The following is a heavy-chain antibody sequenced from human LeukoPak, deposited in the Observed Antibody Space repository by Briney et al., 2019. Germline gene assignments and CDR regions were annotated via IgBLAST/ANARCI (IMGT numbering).Heavy chain of an antibody. V-gene: IGHV3-30*18. CDR2: ISYDGTNK. J-gene: IGHJ6*02. Sequence: GRSLRLSCAASGFTFSNYAMHWVRKAPGKGLEWVAVISYDGTNKYYPDSVKGRFTISRDNSYNTLYLQMDSLTAEDTAVYYCAKESTTYYYYGMHVWGQGTTVTVSS. CDR1: GFTFSNYA. D-gene: IGHD2/OR15-2a*01. CDR3: AKESTTYYYYGMHV.